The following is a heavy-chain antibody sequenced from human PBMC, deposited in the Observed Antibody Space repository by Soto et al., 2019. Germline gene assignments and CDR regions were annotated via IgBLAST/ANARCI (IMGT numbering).Heavy chain of an antibody. Sequence: EVQLLESGGGLVQPGGSLRLSCAASGFPFSSRAMSWVRQAPGKGLEWVSAISGSGTITYYADSVKGRFTISRDTSKNTRYLQMNRLRADGTAVYYCAEWARYCSGADCRAWGQGTLVTVSS. CDR3: AEWARYCSGADCRA. V-gene: IGHV3-23*01. J-gene: IGHJ5*02. CDR2: ISGSGTIT. D-gene: IGHD2-15*01. CDR1: GFPFSSRA.